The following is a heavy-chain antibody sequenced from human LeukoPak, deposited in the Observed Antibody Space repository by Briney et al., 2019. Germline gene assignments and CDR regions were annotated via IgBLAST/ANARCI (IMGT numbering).Heavy chain of an antibody. CDR2: IKQDGSEK. CDR3: ARGGWKDAFDI. D-gene: IGHD6-19*01. V-gene: IGHV3-7*01. CDR1: GFTFSSYW. Sequence: GGSLRLSCAASGFTFSSYWMSWVRQAPGKGLEWVANIKQDGSEKYYVDSVKGRFTISRDNSKNTLYLQMNSLRAEDTAVYYCARGGWKDAFDIWGQGTMVTVSS. J-gene: IGHJ3*02.